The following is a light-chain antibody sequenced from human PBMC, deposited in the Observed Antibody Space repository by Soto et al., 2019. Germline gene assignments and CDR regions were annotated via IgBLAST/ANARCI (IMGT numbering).Light chain of an antibody. CDR3: SSYAGRTLYV. Sequence: QSVLTQPPSASGSPGPSVTISCTGTSSDVGGYDYVSWYQQRPGKAPKLLIHEVTKRPSGVPDRFSGSKSGNTASLTVSGLQAEDEADYYCSSYAGRTLYVFGTGTKVTVL. J-gene: IGLJ1*01. CDR1: SSDVGGYDY. V-gene: IGLV2-8*01. CDR2: EVT.